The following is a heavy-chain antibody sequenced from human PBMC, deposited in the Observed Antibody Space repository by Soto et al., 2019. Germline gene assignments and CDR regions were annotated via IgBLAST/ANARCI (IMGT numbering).Heavy chain of an antibody. Sequence: GESLKISCKGSGYSFTSYWIGWVRQMPGKGLEWMGIIYPGDSDTRYSPSFQGQVTISADKSISTAYLQWSSLKASDTAMYYCARHYSRPRYYYGIDVWGQGTTVTVSS. CDR3: ARHYSRPRYYYGIDV. CDR2: IYPGDSDT. D-gene: IGHD2-21*01. J-gene: IGHJ6*02. V-gene: IGHV5-51*01. CDR1: GYSFTSYW.